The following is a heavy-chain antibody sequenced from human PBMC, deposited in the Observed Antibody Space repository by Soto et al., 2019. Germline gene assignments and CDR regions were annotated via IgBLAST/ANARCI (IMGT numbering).Heavy chain of an antibody. Sequence: QLHLVQSGAVVKKPGASVTVSCSASGYPVTAYYMHWVRQAPGRGLEWMGGINPATGAAKYTKTFQGRVTMTGDTATSTVFMELSGLTSEDTALFSCARGGGVGVAGSAAFDMWGQGTLVTVSS. J-gene: IGHJ3*02. D-gene: IGHD3-3*01. CDR2: INPATGAA. V-gene: IGHV1-2*02. CDR1: GYPVTAYY. CDR3: ARGGGVGVAGSAAFDM.